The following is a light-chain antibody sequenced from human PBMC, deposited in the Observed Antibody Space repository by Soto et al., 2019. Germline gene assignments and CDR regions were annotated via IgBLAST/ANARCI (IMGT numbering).Light chain of an antibody. CDR3: QHLSHFLPFT. V-gene: IGKV1-9*01. CDR1: QGISSY. J-gene: IGKJ2*01. Sequence: DIQLTQSPSFLSASVGDRVTITCRASQGISSYLAWYQHKPGKAPKLLIYAASTVQSGVPPRFSGSGSGTEFTHTVSCLQAEDFATYYCQHLSHFLPFTVGRGTELEI. CDR2: AAS.